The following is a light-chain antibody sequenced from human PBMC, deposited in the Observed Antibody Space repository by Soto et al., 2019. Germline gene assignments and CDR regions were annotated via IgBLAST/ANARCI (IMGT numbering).Light chain of an antibody. CDR1: QSISSY. J-gene: IGKJ1*01. CDR2: VAS. Sequence: DIQMTQSPSSLSAFVGDRVTISCRASQSISSYLSWYQQKPGKSPKLLIFVASTLQTGVPSRFSGSGSGTDFTLTIGSLQPEDFATYYCQQTYITPRTLGQGTKVEIK. V-gene: IGKV1-39*01. CDR3: QQTYITPRT.